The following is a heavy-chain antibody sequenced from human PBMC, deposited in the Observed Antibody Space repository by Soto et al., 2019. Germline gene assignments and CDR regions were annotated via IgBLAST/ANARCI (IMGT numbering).Heavy chain of an antibody. D-gene: IGHD1-26*01. CDR3: ARHRRAIVATTDPLDI. CDR1: GNDFGMFW. Sequence: GESLKISCQVSGNDFGMFWIAWVRQTPGRGLEWIGIIYPGNSETKYSPSFEGHVTISADKSTTTAYLQWSGLKASDTATYYCARHRRAIVATTDPLDIWGQGTKVTVSS. CDR2: IYPGNSET. V-gene: IGHV5-51*01. J-gene: IGHJ3*02.